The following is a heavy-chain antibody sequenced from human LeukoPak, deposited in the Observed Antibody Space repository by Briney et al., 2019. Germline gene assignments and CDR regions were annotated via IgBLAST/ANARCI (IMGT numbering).Heavy chain of an antibody. CDR2: IYYSGST. CDR3: ARFSSSWYYYYYYGMDV. J-gene: IGHJ6*02. CDR1: GGSISSGGYY. V-gene: IGHV4-31*03. D-gene: IGHD6-13*01. Sequence: SETLSLTCTVSGGSISSGGYYWSWIRQHPGKGLEWIGYIYYSGSTYYNPSLKSRVTISVDTSKNQFSLKLSSVTAADTAVYYCARFSSSWYYYYYYGMDVWGQGTTVTVS.